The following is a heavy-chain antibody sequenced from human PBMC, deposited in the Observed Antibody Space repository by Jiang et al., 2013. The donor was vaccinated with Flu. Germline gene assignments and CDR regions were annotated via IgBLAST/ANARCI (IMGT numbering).Heavy chain of an antibody. D-gene: IGHD2-21*02. V-gene: IGHV1-2*02. Sequence: GAEVKKPGASVKVSCKASGYTVTGYYMHWVRQAPGQGLEWMGWVNPNSGDTNYSHKFQGRVTMTRDTSTSTVYMELRSLRSEDTAVYYCARSLACGGDCYSFDYWGQGSLVTVSS. J-gene: IGHJ4*02. CDR1: GYTVTGYY. CDR2: VNPNSGDT. CDR3: ARSLACGGDCYSFDY.